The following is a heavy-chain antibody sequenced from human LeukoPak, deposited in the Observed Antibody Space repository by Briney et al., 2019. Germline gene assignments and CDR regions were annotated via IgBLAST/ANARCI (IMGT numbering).Heavy chain of an antibody. CDR3: ARVRGSGSYEGNFDY. V-gene: IGHV3-7*01. CDR1: GFTFSSYW. CDR2: VKQDGSEK. J-gene: IGHJ4*02. D-gene: IGHD3-10*01. Sequence: GGSLRLSCAASGFTFSSYWMSWVRQAPGKGLEWVANVKQDGSEKYYVDSVKGRFTISRDNAKNSLYLQMNSLRAEDTAVYYCARVRGSGSYEGNFDYWGQGTLVTVFS.